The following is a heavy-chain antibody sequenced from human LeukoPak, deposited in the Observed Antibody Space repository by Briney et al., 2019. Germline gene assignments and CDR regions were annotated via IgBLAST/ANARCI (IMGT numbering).Heavy chain of an antibody. CDR3: AHRRRTGLENWFDP. Sequence: RQSGPTLVNPTQTLTLTCTFSGFSLSTSGVGVGWIRQTPGKALERLALIYWNDDKRYSPSLKSRLTITKDTSKNQVALTMTNMDPVDTATYYCAHRRRTGLENWFDPWGQGTLVTVSS. D-gene: IGHD1-1*01. J-gene: IGHJ5*02. CDR2: IYWNDDK. CDR1: GFSLSTSGVG. V-gene: IGHV2-5*01.